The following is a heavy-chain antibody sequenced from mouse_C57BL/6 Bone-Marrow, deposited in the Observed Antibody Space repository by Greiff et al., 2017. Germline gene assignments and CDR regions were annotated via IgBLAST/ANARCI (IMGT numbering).Heavy chain of an antibody. D-gene: IGHD1-1*01. V-gene: IGHV1-69*01. J-gene: IGHJ2*01. CDR2: IDPSDSYT. CDR1: GYTFTSYW. Sequence: VQLQQSGAELVMPGASVKLSCKASGYTFTSYWMHWVKQRPGQGLEWIGEIDPSDSYTNYNQKFKGKSTLTVDKSSSTAYMQLSSLTSEDSAVYYCARRHYGSSCRGFFDYWGQGTTLTVSS. CDR3: ARRHYGSSCRGFFDY.